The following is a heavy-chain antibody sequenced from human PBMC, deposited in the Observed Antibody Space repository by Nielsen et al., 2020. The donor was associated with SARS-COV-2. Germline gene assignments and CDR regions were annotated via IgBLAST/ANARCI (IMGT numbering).Heavy chain of an antibody. J-gene: IGHJ4*02. CDR1: GFTFSNFA. Sequence: GGSLRLSCAASGFTFSNFAMNWVRQAPGKGLEWVSTIGVSGGGTDYADSVKGRVIISRDNSKNTLHLQMNSLRAEDTALYFCAKDFHGSVADFFGNWGQGTLVTVSS. CDR3: AKDFHGSVADFFGN. D-gene: IGHD2-2*03. V-gene: IGHV3-23*01. CDR2: IGVSGGGT.